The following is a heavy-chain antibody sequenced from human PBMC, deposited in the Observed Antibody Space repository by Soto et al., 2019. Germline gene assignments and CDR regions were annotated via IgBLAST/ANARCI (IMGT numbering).Heavy chain of an antibody. Sequence: GSLRLSCAASGFTFRSYSMNWVRQAPGKGLEWVALISYDGSNKYYADSVKGRFTTSRDNAKNSLYLQMNSLRAEDTAVYYCARARGSGYYFDYWGPGTMGTVS. V-gene: IGHV3-30*03. CDR1: GFTFRSYS. CDR3: ARARGSGYYFDY. J-gene: IGHJ4*02. CDR2: ISYDGSNK. D-gene: IGHD3-22*01.